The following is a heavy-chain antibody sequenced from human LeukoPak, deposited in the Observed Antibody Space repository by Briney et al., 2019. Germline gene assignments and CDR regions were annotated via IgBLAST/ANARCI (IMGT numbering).Heavy chain of an antibody. V-gene: IGHV1-69*06. CDR1: GGTFSSYA. CDR2: IIPIFGTA. Sequence: ASVKVSCKASGGTFSSYAISWVRQAPGQGLEWMGGIIPIFGTADYAQKFQGRVTITADKSTSTAYMELSSLRSEDTAVYYCATRGDLTGYPYYFDYCGQGTLVTVSS. CDR3: ATRGDLTGYPYYFDY. D-gene: IGHD3-9*01. J-gene: IGHJ4*02.